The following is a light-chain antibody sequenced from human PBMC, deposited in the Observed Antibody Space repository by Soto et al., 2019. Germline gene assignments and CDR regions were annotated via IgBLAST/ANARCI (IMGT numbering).Light chain of an antibody. CDR1: QSVSVN. J-gene: IGKJ4*01. Sequence: ILMTQSPATVSVSPGESATLSCRASQSVSVNLAWYQQKPGQAPRLLIYGASTRATGIPAKFSGSGSGTELTLAISSLESEDFAVYYCQQYHDWPLTFGGGTKV. CDR3: QQYHDWPLT. V-gene: IGKV3-15*01. CDR2: GAS.